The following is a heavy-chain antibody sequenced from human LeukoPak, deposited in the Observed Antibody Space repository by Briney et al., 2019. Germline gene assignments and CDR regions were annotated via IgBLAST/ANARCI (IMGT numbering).Heavy chain of an antibody. V-gene: IGHV5-51*01. CDR1: GYSFTTYW. CDR2: IYPGDSET. J-gene: IGHJ3*02. D-gene: IGHD3-3*01. CDR3: AGVITIFGVVKGPFDI. Sequence: GESLKISCKGSGYSFTTYWIGWVRQMPGKGLDWMGIIYPGDSETRYSPSFQGQVTMSADKSISTAYLQWSSLKASDTAMYYCAGVITIFGVVKGPFDIWGQGTLVTVSS.